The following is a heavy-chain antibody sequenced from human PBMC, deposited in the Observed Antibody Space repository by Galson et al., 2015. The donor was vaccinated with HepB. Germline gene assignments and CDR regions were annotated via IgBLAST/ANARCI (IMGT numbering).Heavy chain of an antibody. CDR1: GNTFSNYW. D-gene: IGHD3-9*01. J-gene: IGHJ6*02. Sequence: SLRLSCAGSGNTFSNYWMSWVRQAPGKGLEWVANIKQDGSGEYYVDSVRGRFTISGDNAKNSLYLQMNSLRAEDTAVYYCVRVGRWVRDWLDGMDVWGQGTTVTVSS. CDR2: IKQDGSGE. V-gene: IGHV3-7*03. CDR3: VRVGRWVRDWLDGMDV.